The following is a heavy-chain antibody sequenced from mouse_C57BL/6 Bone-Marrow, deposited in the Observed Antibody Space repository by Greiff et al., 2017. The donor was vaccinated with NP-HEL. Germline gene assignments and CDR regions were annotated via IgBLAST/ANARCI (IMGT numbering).Heavy chain of an antibody. CDR1: GYTFTSYW. J-gene: IGHJ4*01. CDR3: ARYYYSGMDY. V-gene: IGHV1-7*01. Sequence: QVQLQQSGAELVKPGASVKLSCKASGYTFTSYWMHWVKQRPGQGLEWIGYINPSSGYTKYTQKFKDKATLTADKSSSTAYLQLSSLAYEDSAVYYCARYYYSGMDYWGQGTSVTVSS. CDR2: INPSSGYT. D-gene: IGHD2-12*01.